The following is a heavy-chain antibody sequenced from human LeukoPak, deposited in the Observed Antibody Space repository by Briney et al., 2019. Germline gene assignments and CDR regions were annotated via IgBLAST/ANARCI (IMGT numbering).Heavy chain of an antibody. J-gene: IGHJ4*02. CDR1: GFTFSSYS. CDR3: ARESEYDFWTGSYFDY. CDR2: ISSSGTYI. V-gene: IGHV3-21*01. Sequence: GGSLRLSCAASGFTFSSYSMNWVRQAPGKGLEWVSSISSSGTYIYYADSVKGRFTISRDNAKTSLYLQMNSLRAEDTAIYYCARESEYDFWTGSYFDYWGQGTLVTVSS. D-gene: IGHD3-3*01.